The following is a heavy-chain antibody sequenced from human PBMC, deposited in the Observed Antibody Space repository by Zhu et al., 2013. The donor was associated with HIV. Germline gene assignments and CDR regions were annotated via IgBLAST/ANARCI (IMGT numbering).Heavy chain of an antibody. CDR2: MSPNSGNT. CDR1: GYTFSSYD. CDR3: TRGGAIAVQGDWFDP. D-gene: IGHD2-15*01. J-gene: IGHJ5*02. V-gene: IGHV1-8*01. Sequence: QVQLVQSGAEVKKPGASVKVSCKASGYTFSSYDINWVRQATGQGLEWMGWMSPNSGNTGYAQKFRGRVTMTMNTSISTAYMELSSLRSGDTAVYYCTRGGAIAVQGDWFDPWGQGTLVTVSS.